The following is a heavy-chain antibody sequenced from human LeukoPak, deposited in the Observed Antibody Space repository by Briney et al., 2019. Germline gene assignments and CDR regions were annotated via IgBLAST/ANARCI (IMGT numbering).Heavy chain of an antibody. Sequence: PSETRSLTCAVYSGXFSDFYWGWIRQPQGKGREWHGSIRHSGSTSYHPSLKSRTTISVDSSKNQFSLNLSSVTSADTAVYYCARVKGRDSISWLSETGLDYWGQGPLVTVSS. J-gene: IGHJ4*02. CDR1: SGXFSDFY. CDR3: ARVKGRDSISWLSETGLDY. V-gene: IGHV4-34*01. CDR2: IRHSGST. D-gene: IGHD6-13*01.